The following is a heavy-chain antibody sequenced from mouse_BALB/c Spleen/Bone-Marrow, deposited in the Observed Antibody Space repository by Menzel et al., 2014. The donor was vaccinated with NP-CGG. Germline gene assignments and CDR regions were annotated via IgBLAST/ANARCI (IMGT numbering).Heavy chain of an antibody. Sequence: QVQLKESGPGLVAPSQSLSITCTVSGFSLTSCGVHWIRQPPGKGLEWLGVIWAGGSTNYNSALMSRLSISKDNSKSQVFLKMNSLKSDDIAMYYCARDGTGTWFAYWGQGTLVTVSA. CDR1: GFSLTSCG. CDR3: ARDGTGTWFAY. CDR2: IWAGGST. V-gene: IGHV2-9*02. D-gene: IGHD4-1*01. J-gene: IGHJ3*01.